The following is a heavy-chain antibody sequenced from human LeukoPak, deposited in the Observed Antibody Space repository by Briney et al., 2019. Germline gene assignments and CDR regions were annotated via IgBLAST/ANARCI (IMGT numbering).Heavy chain of an antibody. CDR1: GYSFKNYW. Sequence: GASLKISCKGSGYSFKNYWIAWVRQMPGKGLEWMGIIYPGDSNTRYNPSFQGQVTISADKSISTAYLQWSSLKASDTAKYYCARQGFVASYGVDVWGRGTTVTVSS. J-gene: IGHJ6*02. CDR2: IYPGDSNT. V-gene: IGHV5-51*01. CDR3: ARQGFVASYGVDV.